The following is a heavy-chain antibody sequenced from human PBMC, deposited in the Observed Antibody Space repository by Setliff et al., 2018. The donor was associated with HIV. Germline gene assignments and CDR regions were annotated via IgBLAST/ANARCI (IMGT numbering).Heavy chain of an antibody. CDR1: GYTLTNYF. D-gene: IGHD1-26*01. CDR3: ARNIEWEPYAFDI. Sequence: GASVKVSCKAPGYTLTNYFMHWVRQAPGQGLEWMGIIDPSGASTSYAQKFQGRLTMTRDTSTSTVYMELSSLRSEDTAVYYCARNIEWEPYAFDIWGQGTMVTVSS. CDR2: IDPSGAST. V-gene: IGHV1-46*01. J-gene: IGHJ3*02.